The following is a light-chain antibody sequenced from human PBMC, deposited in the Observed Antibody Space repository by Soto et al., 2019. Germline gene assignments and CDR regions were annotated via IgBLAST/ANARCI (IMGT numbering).Light chain of an antibody. Sequence: EIVLTQSPGTLSLSPGERATLSCRASQSLSGNYLAWYQQKPGQAPRVLIYRASIRATGISDRFSGSGSGTDFTLTISRLEPEDFAVHYCQHYGASPWTFGQGTKV. J-gene: IGKJ1*01. CDR2: RAS. CDR1: QSLSGNY. V-gene: IGKV3-20*01. CDR3: QHYGASPWT.